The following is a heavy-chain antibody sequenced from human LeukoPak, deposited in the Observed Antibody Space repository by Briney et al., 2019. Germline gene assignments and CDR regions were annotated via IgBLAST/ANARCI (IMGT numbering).Heavy chain of an antibody. CDR2: ISYDGSNK. J-gene: IGHJ3*02. Sequence: GGSLRLSCAASGFTFSSYAMHWVRQAPGKGLEWVAVISYDGSNKYYADSVKGRFTISRDNSKNTLYLQMNGLRAEDTALYYCAREAFIYCSGGSCYSTGGRDAFDIWGQGTMVTVSS. D-gene: IGHD2-15*01. CDR1: GFTFSSYA. V-gene: IGHV3-30-3*01. CDR3: AREAFIYCSGGSCYSTGGRDAFDI.